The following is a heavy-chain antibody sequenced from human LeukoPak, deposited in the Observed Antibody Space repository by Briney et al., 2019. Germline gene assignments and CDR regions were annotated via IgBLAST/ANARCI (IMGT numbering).Heavy chain of an antibody. CDR3: ARDMSIAALDY. V-gene: IGHV3-48*04. CDR1: GFTFRSYA. J-gene: IGHJ4*02. CDR2: ISTSGTTI. Sequence: GRSLRLSCAASGFTFRSYAMHWVRQAPGKGLEWVSYISTSGTTIYYADSVKGRFTISRDNAKNSLYLQMNSLRAEDTAVYYCARDMSIAALDYWGQGTLVTVSS. D-gene: IGHD6-6*01.